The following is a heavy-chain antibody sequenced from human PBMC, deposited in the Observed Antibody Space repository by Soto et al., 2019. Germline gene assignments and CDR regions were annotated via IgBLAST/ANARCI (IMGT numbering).Heavy chain of an antibody. Sequence: ASVKVSCKASGGTFSSYAISWVRQAPGQGLEWMGGIIPIFGTANYAQKFQGRVTITADESTSTAYMELSSLRSEDTAVYYCARQVSNWYDPWGQGTLVTVSS. V-gene: IGHV1-69*13. CDR3: ARQVSNWYDP. CDR1: GGTFSSYA. CDR2: IIPIFGTA. J-gene: IGHJ5*02.